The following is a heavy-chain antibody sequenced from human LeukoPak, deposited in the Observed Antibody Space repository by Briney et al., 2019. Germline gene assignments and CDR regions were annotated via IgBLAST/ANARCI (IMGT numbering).Heavy chain of an antibody. CDR3: AKDRPCINDVCHGHLHY. CDR2: ISVSGGST. V-gene: IGHV3-23*01. J-gene: IGHJ4*02. Sequence: GGALRLSCAASGFIFSSYAMSWVRQAPGKGLEWVSTISVSGGSTYYADSVKGRFTISRDNSKKTLYLQMNSLRDEDTAVYYCAKDRPCINDVCHGHLHYWAQRTLVTVSS. CDR1: GFIFSSYA. D-gene: IGHD2-8*01.